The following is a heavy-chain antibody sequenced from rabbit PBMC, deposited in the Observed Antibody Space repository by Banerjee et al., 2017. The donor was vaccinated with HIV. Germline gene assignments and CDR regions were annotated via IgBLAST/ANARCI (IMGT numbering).Heavy chain of an antibody. CDR2: VYTGSGVT. Sequence: QSLEESGGDLVKPGASLTLTCTASGFSFSSYYYMCWVRQAPGKGLEWIGYVYTGSGVTWYADWVNGRFTISKASSTTVTLRLNSLTAADTATYFCARVLPYYDDYGDYYPYFFNLWGQGTLVTVS. CDR3: ARVLPYYDDYGDYYPYFFNL. V-gene: IGHV1S40*01. J-gene: IGHJ4*01. D-gene: IGHD2-1*01. CDR1: GFSFSSYYY.